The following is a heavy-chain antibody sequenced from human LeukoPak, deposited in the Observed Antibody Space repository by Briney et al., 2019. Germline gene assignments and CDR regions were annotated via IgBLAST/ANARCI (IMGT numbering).Heavy chain of an antibody. J-gene: IGHJ6*03. CDR1: GYTFTSYY. CDR3: ARGAARGYYYMDV. CDR2: INPSGGST. D-gene: IGHD6-6*01. Sequence: GASVKVSCKASGYTFTSYYMHWVRQAPGQGPEWMGIINPSGGSTSYAQKFQGRVTMTRDMSTSTVYMELSSLRSEDTAVYYCARGAARGYYYMDVWGKGTTVTVSS. V-gene: IGHV1-46*01.